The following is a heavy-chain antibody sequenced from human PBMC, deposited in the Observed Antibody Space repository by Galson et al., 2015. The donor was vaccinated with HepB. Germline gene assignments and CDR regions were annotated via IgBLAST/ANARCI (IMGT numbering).Heavy chain of an antibody. V-gene: IGHV1-8*01. D-gene: IGHD3-3*01. CDR2: MNPNSGNT. J-gene: IGHJ4*02. CDR1: GYTFTSYD. CDR3: ARIIWRRADGGDY. Sequence: SVKVSCKASGYTFTSYDINWVRQATGQGLEWIGWMNPNSGNTGYAQKFQGRITMTRNTSISTAYMELSSLRSEDTAVYYCARIIWRRADGGDYWGQGTLVTVSS.